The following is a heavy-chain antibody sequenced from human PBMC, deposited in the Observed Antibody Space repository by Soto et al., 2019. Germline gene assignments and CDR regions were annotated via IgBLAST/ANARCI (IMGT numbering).Heavy chain of an antibody. CDR2: ISWNSGNI. CDR1: GFPFDDYA. J-gene: IGHJ4*02. D-gene: IGHD5-18*01. Sequence: GGSLRLSCAASGFPFDDYAMYWVRQVLGKGLEWVSSISWNSGNIGYADSVKGRFTTSRDNAENSLYLQMSSLRPEDTALYYCVRSKGGYSYGTPFDYWGQGTLVTVSS. V-gene: IGHV3-9*01. CDR3: VRSKGGYSYGTPFDY.